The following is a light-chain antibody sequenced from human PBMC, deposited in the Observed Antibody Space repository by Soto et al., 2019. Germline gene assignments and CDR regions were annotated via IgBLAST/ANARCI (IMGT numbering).Light chain of an antibody. Sequence: AIQMTQSPSSLSASVGDRATITCRASQDIRSYLGWYQQEPGKAPKLLIYAASSLQSGVPSRFSGSGSGTDLTLTINSQQSEDFATYYCLQDYNYPLTLGGGTKVEIK. CDR3: LQDYNYPLT. CDR2: AAS. V-gene: IGKV1-6*01. CDR1: QDIRSY. J-gene: IGKJ4*01.